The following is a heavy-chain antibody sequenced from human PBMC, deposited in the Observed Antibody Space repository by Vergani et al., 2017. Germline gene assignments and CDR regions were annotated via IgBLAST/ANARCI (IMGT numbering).Heavy chain of an antibody. D-gene: IGHD5-18*01. CDR1: GFTFSSYG. CDR2: ISYAGSNK. Sequence: QVQLVESGGGVVQPGRSLRLSCAASGFTFSSYGMHWVRQAPGKGLEWVAVISYAGSNKYYADSVKGRFTISRDNSKNTLYLQMNSLRAEDTAVYYCAKAGDTAMDRYYYYGMDVWGQGTTVTVSS. J-gene: IGHJ6*02. CDR3: AKAGDTAMDRYYYYGMDV. V-gene: IGHV3-30*18.